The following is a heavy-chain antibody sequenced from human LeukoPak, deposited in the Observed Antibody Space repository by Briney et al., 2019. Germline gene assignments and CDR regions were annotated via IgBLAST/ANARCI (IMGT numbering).Heavy chain of an antibody. D-gene: IGHD3-22*01. CDR2: ISISGTTI. CDR1: GFTFSDYE. CDR3: ARDLAAYYYDSSGYPVGEFGYFDY. J-gene: IGHJ4*02. V-gene: IGHV3-48*03. Sequence: GGSLRLSCAASGFTFSDYEMNWVRQAPGKGLEWLSHISISGTTIHYADSVKGRFTISRDNAKNSLYLQMNSLRAEDTAVYYCARDLAAYYYDSSGYPVGEFGYFDYWGQGTLVTVSS.